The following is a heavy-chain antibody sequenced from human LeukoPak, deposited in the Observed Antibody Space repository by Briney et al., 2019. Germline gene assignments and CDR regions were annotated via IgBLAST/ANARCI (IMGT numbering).Heavy chain of an antibody. J-gene: IGHJ4*02. CDR2: INHSGST. CDR3: ATSGSNTIFDY. CDR1: SFTVSSNY. Sequence: GSLRLSCVASSFTVSSNYMTWIRQPPGKGLEWIGEINHSGSTNYNPSLKSRVTISVDTSKNQFSLKLSSVTAADTAVYYCATSGSNTIFDYWGQGTLVTVSS. D-gene: IGHD1-26*01. V-gene: IGHV4-34*08.